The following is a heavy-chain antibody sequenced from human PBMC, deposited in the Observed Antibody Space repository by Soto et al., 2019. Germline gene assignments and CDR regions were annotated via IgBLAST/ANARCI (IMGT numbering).Heavy chain of an antibody. Sequence: PSETLSLTCTVSGGSISSYYWSWFRQPPGKGLEWIGYIYYSGSTDYDPSLKSRVTISVDTSKNQFSLKLSSVTDADPAVYYCARRWGTYFDFWGQGTLVTVSS. V-gene: IGHV4-59*01. CDR1: GGSISSYY. CDR3: ARRWGTYFDF. J-gene: IGHJ4*02. CDR2: IYYSGST. D-gene: IGHD7-27*01.